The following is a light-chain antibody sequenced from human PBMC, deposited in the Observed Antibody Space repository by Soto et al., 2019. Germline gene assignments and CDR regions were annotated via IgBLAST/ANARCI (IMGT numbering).Light chain of an antibody. CDR1: SSHVGGYKY. Sequence: LTQPASVSGSPGQSIAISCTGTSSHVGGYKYVSWYQQHPGKAPKLLIYDVSNRPSGVSDRFSGSKSGNTASLTISGLQSEDEADYYCSSYTSSSSYVFGTGTKVTVL. CDR3: SSYTSSSSYV. V-gene: IGLV2-14*01. CDR2: DVS. J-gene: IGLJ1*01.